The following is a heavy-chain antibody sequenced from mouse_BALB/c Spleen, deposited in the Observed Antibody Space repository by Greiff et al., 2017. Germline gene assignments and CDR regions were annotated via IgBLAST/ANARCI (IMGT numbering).Heavy chain of an antibody. CDR3: KYYGSSFAY. V-gene: IGHV14-4*02. CDR1: GFNIKDYY. Sequence: VQLQQSGAELVRSGASVKLSCTASGFNIKDYYMHWVKQRPEQGLEWIGWIDPENGDTEYAPKFQGKATMTADTSSNTAYLQLSSLTSEDTAVYYCKYYGSSFAYWGQGTLVTVSA. J-gene: IGHJ3*01. D-gene: IGHD1-1*01. CDR2: IDPENGDT.